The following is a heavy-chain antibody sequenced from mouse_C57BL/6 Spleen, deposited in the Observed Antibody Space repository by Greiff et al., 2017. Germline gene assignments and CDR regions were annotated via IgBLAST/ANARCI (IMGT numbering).Heavy chain of an antibody. V-gene: IGHV14-1*01. CDR1: GFNITDYY. D-gene: IGHD1-1*01. Sequence: VHLQQSGAELVRPGASVKLSCTASGFNITDYYIHWVKPRPEQGLEWIGRIAPEDGDTDYAPKFQGKATMTADTSSNTAYLQLSRLTSEDTAVYDASTTVVVHWYFDVWGTGTTVTVSS. J-gene: IGHJ1*03. CDR3: STTVVVHWYFDV. CDR2: IAPEDGDT.